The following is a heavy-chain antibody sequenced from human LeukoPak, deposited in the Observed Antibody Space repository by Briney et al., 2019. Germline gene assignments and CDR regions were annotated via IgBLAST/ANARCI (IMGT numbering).Heavy chain of an antibody. CDR1: GFTSSNYW. CDR2: IKQDGSEK. D-gene: IGHD1-7*01. Sequence: GGSLRLSCAASGFTSSNYWMSWVRQAPGKGLEWVANIKQDGSEKYYVNSVKGRFTISRDNAKNSLYLQMNSLRAEDTAIYYCAREDDWNYEDYWGQGTLVTVSS. V-gene: IGHV3-7*01. J-gene: IGHJ4*02. CDR3: AREDDWNYEDY.